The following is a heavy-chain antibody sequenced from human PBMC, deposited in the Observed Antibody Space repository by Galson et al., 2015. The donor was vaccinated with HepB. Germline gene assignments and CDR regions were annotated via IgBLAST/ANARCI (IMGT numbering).Heavy chain of an antibody. CDR2: IKQDGSEK. Sequence: SLRLSCAASGFTFRSYWMSWVRQAPGKGLEWVANIKQDGSEKYYVASVKGRSTISRDNAKNSLYLQMNSLRAEDTAVYYCAREGSYSPYDYVWGTYRYDAFDIWGRGTMVTVSS. V-gene: IGHV3-7*03. J-gene: IGHJ3*02. CDR1: GFTFRSYW. CDR3: AREGSYSPYDYVWGTYRYDAFDI. D-gene: IGHD3-16*02.